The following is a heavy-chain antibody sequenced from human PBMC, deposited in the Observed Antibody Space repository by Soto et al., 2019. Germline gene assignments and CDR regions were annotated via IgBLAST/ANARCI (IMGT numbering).Heavy chain of an antibody. CDR1: GGTFSSYA. CDR2: IIPIFGTA. CDR3: ARDPSTGIAEAGTTRIYGLDV. D-gene: IGHD6-13*01. V-gene: IGHV1-69*13. J-gene: IGHJ6*02. Sequence: ASVKVSCKASGGTFSSYAISWVRQAPGQGLEWMGGIIPIFGTANYAQKFQGRVTITADESTSTAYMELSSLRPEDTAVYYCARDPSTGIAEAGTTRIYGLDVWG.